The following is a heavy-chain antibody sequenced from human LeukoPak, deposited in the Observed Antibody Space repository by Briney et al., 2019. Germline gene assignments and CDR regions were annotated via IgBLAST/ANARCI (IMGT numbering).Heavy chain of an antibody. CDR3: ARVVPVHEYYNSYMDV. Sequence: PGGSLRLSCEVSGFPFMTYAMNWIRQSPGKGLEWVAFLTRGSSNIQYAESVKGRFTISRDNGKDSLFLQMNSLRAEDTAVYYCARVVPVHEYYNSYMDVWGKGTTVTVSS. CDR1: GFPFMTYA. V-gene: IGHV3-48*01. CDR2: LTRGSSNI. D-gene: IGHD1-1*01. J-gene: IGHJ6*03.